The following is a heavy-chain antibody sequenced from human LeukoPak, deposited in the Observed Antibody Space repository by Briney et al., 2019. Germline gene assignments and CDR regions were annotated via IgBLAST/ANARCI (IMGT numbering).Heavy chain of an antibody. CDR3: AKDAFGSGSTWYDF. CDR1: GFTFATSA. CDR2: ISGSAGST. V-gene: IGHV3-23*01. J-gene: IGHJ4*02. Sequence: GGSLRLSCAPSGFTFATSAMTWVRQAPGKGLEWVSVISGSAGSTYYADSVKGRFTISTDNSKNTLYLQMNSLRAEDTAVYYCAKDAFGSGSTWYDFWGQGTLVTVSS. D-gene: IGHD6-13*01.